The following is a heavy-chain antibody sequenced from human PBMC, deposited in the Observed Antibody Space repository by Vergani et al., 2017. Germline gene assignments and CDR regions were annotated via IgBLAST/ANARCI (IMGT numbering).Heavy chain of an antibody. CDR1: GGSVSSGSYY. D-gene: IGHD3-3*01. J-gene: IGHJ5*02. CDR2: INHSGST. Sequence: QVQLQESGPGLVKPSETLSLTCTVSGGSVSSGSYYWSWIRQPPGKGLEWIGEINHSGSTNYNPSLKSRVTISVDTSKNQFSLKLSSVTAADTAVYYCARQLYFWFDPWGQGTLVTVSS. CDR3: ARQLYFWFDP. V-gene: IGHV4-61*01.